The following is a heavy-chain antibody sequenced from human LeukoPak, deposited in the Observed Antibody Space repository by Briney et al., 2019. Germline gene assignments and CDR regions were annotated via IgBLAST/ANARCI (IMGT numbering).Heavy chain of an antibody. CDR1: GGSISNYY. CDR2: IFYSGNT. Sequence: PSETLSLTCTVSGGSISNYYWTWIRQPPGKGLEWIGYIFYSGNTNYSPSLKSRLTMSVDTSKNQFSLRLSSVTAADTAVYYCARVGNDYGDLTLDYWGQGTLVTVSS. J-gene: IGHJ4*02. CDR3: ARVGNDYGDLTLDY. V-gene: IGHV4-59*01. D-gene: IGHD4-17*01.